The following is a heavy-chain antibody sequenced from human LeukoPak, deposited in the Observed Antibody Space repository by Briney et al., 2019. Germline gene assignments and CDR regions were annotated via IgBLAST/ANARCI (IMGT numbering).Heavy chain of an antibody. CDR1: GFTFSNAW. Sequence: PGGSLRLSCAASGFTFSNAWMSWVRQAPGKGLEWVGRIKSKTDGGTTDYAAPVKGRFTISRDDTKNTLYLQMNSLKTEDTAVYYCTTDRAGDAFDIWGQGTMVTVSS. J-gene: IGHJ3*02. CDR3: TTDRAGDAFDI. V-gene: IGHV3-15*01. CDR2: IKSKTDGGTT.